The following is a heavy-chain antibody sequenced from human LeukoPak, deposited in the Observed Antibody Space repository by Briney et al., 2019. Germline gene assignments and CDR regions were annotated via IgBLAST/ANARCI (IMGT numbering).Heavy chain of an antibody. CDR3: ARDMGQRWLQPHDAFDI. Sequence: AGGSLRLSCAASGFAFSSYSMNWVRQAPGKGLEWVSSISSSSSYIYYADSVKGRFTISRDNAKNSLYLQMNSLRAEDTAVYYCARDMGQRWLQPHDAFDIWGQGTMVTVSS. J-gene: IGHJ3*02. CDR1: GFAFSSYS. V-gene: IGHV3-21*01. D-gene: IGHD5-24*01. CDR2: ISSSSSYI.